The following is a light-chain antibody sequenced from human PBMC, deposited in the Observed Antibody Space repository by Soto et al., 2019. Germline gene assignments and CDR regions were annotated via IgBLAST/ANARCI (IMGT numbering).Light chain of an antibody. CDR1: SSNVGGYNF. J-gene: IGLJ2*01. Sequence: QSALTQPASVSGSPGQSIAISCTGTSSNVGGYNFVSWYQQHSGKAPKLLIYEVNKRPSGVSNRFSGSKSDNTASLTISGLQAEDEADYYCCSYGGDRIFGGGTKLTVL. CDR2: EVN. V-gene: IGLV2-23*02. CDR3: CSYGGDRI.